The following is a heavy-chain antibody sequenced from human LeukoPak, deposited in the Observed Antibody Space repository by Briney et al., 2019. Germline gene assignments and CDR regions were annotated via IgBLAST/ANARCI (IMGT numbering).Heavy chain of an antibody. V-gene: IGHV3-48*01. D-gene: IGHD3-10*01. CDR3: ARSDGFGEPTIDY. J-gene: IGHJ4*02. CDR2: ISSSSSTI. CDR1: GFTFSSYS. Sequence: GGSLRLSCAASGFTFSSYSMNWVRQAPGKGLEWVSYISSSSSTIYYADSVKGRFTISRDNAKNSLYLQMNSLRAEDTAVYYCARSDGFGEPTIDYWGQGTLVTVSS.